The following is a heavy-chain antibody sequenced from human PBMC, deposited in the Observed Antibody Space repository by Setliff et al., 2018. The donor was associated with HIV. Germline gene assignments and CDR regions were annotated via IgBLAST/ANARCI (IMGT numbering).Heavy chain of an antibody. CDR2: IYYGGST. D-gene: IGHD3-22*01. J-gene: IGHJ4*02. V-gene: IGHV4-34*01. CDR3: ARLTTTYYYDSSAYYHPV. Sequence: SETLSLTCAVYGGSFSGYYWTWIRQPPGKGLEWVGSIYYGGSTYYSPSLKSRVTISVDTSKNQFSLKLRSVTAADTAVYWCARLTTTYYYDSSAYYHPVWGQGTLVTGLL. CDR1: GGSFSGYY.